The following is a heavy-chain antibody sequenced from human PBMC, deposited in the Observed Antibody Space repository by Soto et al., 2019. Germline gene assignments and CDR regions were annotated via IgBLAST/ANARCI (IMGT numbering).Heavy chain of an antibody. V-gene: IGHV1-8*01. Sequence: GASVKVSCKASGYTFTTYDINWVRQAPGQGLEWLGWMDPNSGSTGYAQNFQGRITMTRNISRNTAHMELSSLQSEEPAVYYCARERKFDFWRKGLDVWGKGXTVTVSS. CDR1: GYTFTTYD. CDR3: ARERKFDFWRKGLDV. CDR2: MDPNSGST. J-gene: IGHJ6*04. D-gene: IGHD3-3*01.